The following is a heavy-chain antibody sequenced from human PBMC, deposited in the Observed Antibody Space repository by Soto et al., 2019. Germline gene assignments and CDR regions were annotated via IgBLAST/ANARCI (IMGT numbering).Heavy chain of an antibody. D-gene: IGHD3-10*01. CDR1: GGSMSGGGFS. Sequence: PXETLSLTSPVSGGSMSGGGFSWSWIRQPPGKGLEWIGYILHTGGTQYNPSLKSRVSMSVDKSKNQFSLHLTSVTAADTAVYYCARLQFGEGFDYWGQGALVTVSS. CDR3: ARLQFGEGFDY. V-gene: IGHV4-30-2*01. J-gene: IGHJ4*02. CDR2: ILHTGGT.